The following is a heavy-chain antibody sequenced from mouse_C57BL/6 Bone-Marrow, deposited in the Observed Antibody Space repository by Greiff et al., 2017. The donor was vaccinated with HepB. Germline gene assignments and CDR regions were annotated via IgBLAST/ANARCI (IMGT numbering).Heavy chain of an antibody. CDR2: IDPETGGT. J-gene: IGHJ2*01. Sequence: LVESGAELVRPGASVTLSCKASGYTFTDYEMHWVKQTPVHGLEWIGAIDPETGGTAYNQKFKGKAILTADKSSSTAYMELRSLTSEDSAVYYCTRCYAGYWGQGTTLTVSS. CDR3: TRCYAGY. CDR1: GYTFTDYE. D-gene: IGHD6-5*01. V-gene: IGHV1-15*01.